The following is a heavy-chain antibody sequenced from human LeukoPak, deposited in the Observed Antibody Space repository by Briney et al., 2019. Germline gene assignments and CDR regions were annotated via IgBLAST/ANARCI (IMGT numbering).Heavy chain of an antibody. V-gene: IGHV3-48*03. CDR1: GFTFSSYE. Sequence: GGSLRLSCAASGFTFSSYEMNWVRQAPGKGLEWVSYISSSASTIYYADSVKGRFTISRDNAKNSLYLQMNSLRAEDTAVYYCAELGITMIGGVWGKGTTVTISS. CDR2: ISSSASTI. D-gene: IGHD3-10*02. J-gene: IGHJ6*04. CDR3: AELGITMIGGV.